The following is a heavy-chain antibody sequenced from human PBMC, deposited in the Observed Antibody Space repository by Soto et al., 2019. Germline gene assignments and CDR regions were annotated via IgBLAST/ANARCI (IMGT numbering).Heavy chain of an antibody. D-gene: IGHD5-12*01. J-gene: IGHJ6*02. CDR1: GGTFSSCA. CDR3: TGRDDGYNPIHGMDV. CDR2: IIPIFGTA. V-gene: IGHV1-69*13. Sequence: SVKVSCKASGGTFSSCAISWVRQAPGQGLEWMGGIIPIFGTANYAQKFQGRVTITADESTSTAYMELSSLRSEDTAVYYCTGRDDGYNPIHGMDVWGQGTTVTVSS.